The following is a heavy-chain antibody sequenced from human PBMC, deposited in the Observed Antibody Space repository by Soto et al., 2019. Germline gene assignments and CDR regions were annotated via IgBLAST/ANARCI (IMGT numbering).Heavy chain of an antibody. D-gene: IGHD6-19*01. CDR2: IYTSGTT. CDR3: ARQRTYSSAWFDY. Sequence: QVLLQESGPGRVRPSETLSLTCTVSGGSMGNYNWTWIRQPAGKGLEWIGRIYTSGTTNYNPSLKSRITMLIDPSRNQFSLRLSSVTAADTALYYCARQRTYSSAWFDYWGQGTLVTVSS. CDR1: GGSMGNYN. J-gene: IGHJ5*01. V-gene: IGHV4-4*07.